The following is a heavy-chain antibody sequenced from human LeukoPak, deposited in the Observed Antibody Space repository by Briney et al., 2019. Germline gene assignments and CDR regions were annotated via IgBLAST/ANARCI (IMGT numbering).Heavy chain of an antibody. D-gene: IGHD3-22*01. CDR1: GYTFTRYG. Sequence: ASVKVSCKASGYTFTRYGISWVRQAPGQGLEWMGWISAYNGNTNYAQRLQGRVTMTTDTSTSTASMELRSLRSDDTAVYYCARADKTFYSDISGYFYWGQGTLVTVSS. V-gene: IGHV1-18*01. CDR2: ISAYNGNT. CDR3: ARADKTFYSDISGYFY. J-gene: IGHJ4*02.